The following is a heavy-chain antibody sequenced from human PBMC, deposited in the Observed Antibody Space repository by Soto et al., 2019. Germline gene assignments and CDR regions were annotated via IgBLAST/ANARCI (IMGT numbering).Heavy chain of an antibody. Sequence: GGSLRLSCAASGFTFSSYSMNWVRQAPGKGLEWVSYISSSSSTIYYADSVKGRFTISRDNAKNSLYLQMNSLRAEDTAVYYCARDFRGGLVDYYYYGMDVWGQGTTVTVSS. CDR3: ARDFRGGLVDYYYYGMDV. D-gene: IGHD6-19*01. CDR2: ISSSSSTI. V-gene: IGHV3-48*01. J-gene: IGHJ6*02. CDR1: GFTFSSYS.